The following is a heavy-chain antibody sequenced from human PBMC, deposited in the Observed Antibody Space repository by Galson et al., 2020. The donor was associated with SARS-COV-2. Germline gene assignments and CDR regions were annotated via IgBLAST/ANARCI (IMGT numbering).Heavy chain of an antibody. CDR1: GLNFSDFT. Sequence: KIGESLKISCAGPGLNFSDFTMNWVRQAPGQGLEWVSSISSTGAYIYYSDSVRGRFTISRDSAKNSLYLQMNSLRAEDTAVYYCATVGDRGDIVATFDYWGQGTLVTVSS. V-gene: IGHV3-21*01. CDR3: ATVGDRGDIVATFDY. J-gene: IGHJ4*02. D-gene: IGHD5-12*01. CDR2: ISSTGAYI.